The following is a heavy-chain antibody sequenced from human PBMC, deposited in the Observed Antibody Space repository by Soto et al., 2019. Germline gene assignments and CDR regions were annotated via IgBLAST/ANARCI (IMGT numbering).Heavy chain of an antibody. J-gene: IGHJ3*02. CDR2: IRSKANSYAT. Sequence: GGSLRLSCAASGFTFSGSAMHWVRQASGKGLEWVGRIRSKANSYATAYAASVKGRFTISRDDSKNTAYLQMNSLKTEDTAVYYCTSSFLVVVAATEAFDIWGQGTMVTVSS. CDR3: TSSFLVVVAATEAFDI. V-gene: IGHV3-73*01. D-gene: IGHD2-15*01. CDR1: GFTFSGSA.